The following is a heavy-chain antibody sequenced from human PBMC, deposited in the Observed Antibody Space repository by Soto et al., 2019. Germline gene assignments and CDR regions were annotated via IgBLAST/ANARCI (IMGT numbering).Heavy chain of an antibody. D-gene: IGHD1-7*01. Sequence: ASVKVSCKASGGTFSSYTINWVRQATGQGLEWMGWMNPNSGNTGYAQKFQGRVTMTRNTSISTAYMELSSLRSEDTAVYYCARGGTSGYYYYYMDVWGKGTTVTVSS. CDR1: GGTFSSYT. CDR3: ARGGTSGYYYYYMDV. J-gene: IGHJ6*03. V-gene: IGHV1-8*02. CDR2: MNPNSGNT.